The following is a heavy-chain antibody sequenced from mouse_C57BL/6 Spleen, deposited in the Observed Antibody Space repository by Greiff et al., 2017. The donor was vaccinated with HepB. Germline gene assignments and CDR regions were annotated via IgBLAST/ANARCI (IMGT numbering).Heavy chain of an antibody. J-gene: IGHJ4*01. CDR1: GYTFTSYG. Sequence: VQLQQSGAELARPGASVKLSCKASGYTFTSYGISWVKQRTGQGLEWIGEIYPRSGNTYYNEKFKGKATLTADKSSSTAYMELRSLTSEDSAVYFCARLGTTVVAPYAMDYWGQGTSVTVSS. D-gene: IGHD1-1*01. V-gene: IGHV1-81*01. CDR3: ARLGTTVVAPYAMDY. CDR2: IYPRSGNT.